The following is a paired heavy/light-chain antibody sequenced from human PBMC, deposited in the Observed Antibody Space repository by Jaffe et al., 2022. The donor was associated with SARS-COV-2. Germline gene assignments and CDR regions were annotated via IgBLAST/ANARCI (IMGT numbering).Heavy chain of an antibody. CDR1: GYTFTGYA. V-gene: IGHV1-3*01. CDR3: AKSPGVLSSGHDWFGP. D-gene: IGHD3-22*01. Sequence: QVQLVQSGAEVKKPGASVKVSCKASGYTFTGYAMHWVRQAPGQRLEWMGWINADNGNTKYSQKFQGRVTITRDTSASTAYMELSSLRSEDTAVYYCAKSPGVLSSGHDWFGPWGQGTLVTVSS. CDR2: INADNGNT. J-gene: IGHJ5*02.
Light chain of an antibody. CDR1: QSVLYSSNNMNY. Sequence: DIVMTQSPDSLGVSLGERATINCKSSQSVLYSSNNMNYLAWYQQKPGQPPKLLIYWASTRESGVPDRFSGSGSGTDFTLTISSLQAEDVAVYYCQQYYSTPLTFGGGTKVEIK. CDR3: QQYYSTPLT. V-gene: IGKV4-1*01. CDR2: WAS. J-gene: IGKJ4*01.